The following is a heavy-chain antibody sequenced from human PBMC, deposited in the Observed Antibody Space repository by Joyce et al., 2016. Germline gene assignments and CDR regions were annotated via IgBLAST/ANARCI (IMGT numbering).Heavy chain of an antibody. CDR3: ATQEYWEDGMDV. D-gene: IGHD2/OR15-2a*01. CDR2: MKTNSGAT. CDR1: GYTFTGYY. Sequence: QVQLVQSGAEVKKPGAAVKVSCKASGYTFTGYYIHWVRQAPGQGLEWMVWMKTNSGATKYAQKCQGWVTMTRDTSISTAYMELSRLASGDTAVYYCATQEYWEDGMDVWGQGTTVTVSS. J-gene: IGHJ6*02. V-gene: IGHV1-2*04.